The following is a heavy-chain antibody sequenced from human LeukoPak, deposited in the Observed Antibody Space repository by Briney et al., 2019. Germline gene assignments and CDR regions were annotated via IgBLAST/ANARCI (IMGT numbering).Heavy chain of an antibody. J-gene: IGHJ5*02. CDR1: GFTFSDDY. D-gene: IGHD3-10*01. CDR2: TRNKANSYTT. Sequence: GGSPRLSCAAPGFTFSDDYMDSVREAPGKGLEWVGRTRNKANSYTTEYAASVKGRFTISRDDSKNSLYLQMNSLKTEDTAVYYCASLYGSGKGWVGPWGQGALVTVAS. V-gene: IGHV3-72*01. CDR3: ASLYGSGKGWVGP.